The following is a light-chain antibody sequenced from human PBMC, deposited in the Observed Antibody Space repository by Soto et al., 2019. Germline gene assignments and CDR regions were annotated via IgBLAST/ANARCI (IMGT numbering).Light chain of an antibody. Sequence: QSVLTQPASVSGSPGQAIAISCTGTSSDFGGYNYVSWYQQHPGKAPKLIIYDVTNRPSGVSNRFSGSKSGNTASLTISGLQAEDEADYYCSSYTSSSTLEVFGTGTKVPVL. CDR3: SSYTSSSTLEV. CDR1: SSDFGGYNY. V-gene: IGLV2-14*01. CDR2: DVT. J-gene: IGLJ1*01.